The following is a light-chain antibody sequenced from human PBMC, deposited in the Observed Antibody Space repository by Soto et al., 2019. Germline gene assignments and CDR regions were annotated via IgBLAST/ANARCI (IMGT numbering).Light chain of an antibody. CDR3: LQSYSTPRT. J-gene: IGKJ5*01. CDR1: QGISRY. Sequence: DMQMTEPTSSLFASVGDKVSITSRSSQGISRYLNWYQQRPGKAPKLLIYAASSLQSGAPSRFSGSGSGTDFTLTISSLQPEDFATYYCLQSYSTPRTFGQGTRLEIK. CDR2: AAS. V-gene: IGKV1-39*01.